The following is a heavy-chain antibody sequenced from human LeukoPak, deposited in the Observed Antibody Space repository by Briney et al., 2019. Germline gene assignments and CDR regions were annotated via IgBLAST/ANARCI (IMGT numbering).Heavy chain of an antibody. V-gene: IGHV3-53*01. D-gene: IGHD3-10*01. Sequence: PGGSLSLSCAVSGFTVSSNYMSWVRQAPGKGLEWVSVIYSSGSTNQAASVQGRFTIYRDNSKNTLYLQMNSLRAEDTAVYYCARGPSLNTMVRAEGAFDIWGQGTMVTVSS. CDR2: IYSSGST. J-gene: IGHJ3*02. CDR1: GFTVSSNY. CDR3: ARGPSLNTMVRAEGAFDI.